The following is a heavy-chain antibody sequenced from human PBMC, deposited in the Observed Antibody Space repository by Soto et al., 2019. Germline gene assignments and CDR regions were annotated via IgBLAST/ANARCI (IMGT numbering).Heavy chain of an antibody. D-gene: IGHD6-19*01. J-gene: IGHJ4*02. Sequence: PGGSLSLSCAASGCTFKESAMNLVRQAPGRGLEWVASVSDTGASTWYAESVRGRLSISRDNSKNTLYLQMNSLRGEDTAVYYCAKGRGSGWAWYFDNWGQGTLVTVSS. CDR3: AKGRGSGWAWYFDN. V-gene: IGHV3-23*01. CDR1: GCTFKESA. CDR2: VSDTGAST.